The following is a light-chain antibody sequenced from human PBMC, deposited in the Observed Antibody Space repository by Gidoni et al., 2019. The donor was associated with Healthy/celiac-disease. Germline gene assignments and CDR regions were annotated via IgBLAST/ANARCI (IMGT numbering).Light chain of an antibody. CDR2: GAS. V-gene: IGKV3-15*01. CDR1: QSVSSN. J-gene: IGKJ2*03. CDR3: QQYNNWPQS. Sequence: VMTQSPATLSVSPGERATLSCRASQSVSSNLAWYQQKPGQAPRLLIYGASTRATGIPARFSGSGSGTEFTLTISSLQSEDFAVYYCQQYNNWPQSFGQGTKLEIK.